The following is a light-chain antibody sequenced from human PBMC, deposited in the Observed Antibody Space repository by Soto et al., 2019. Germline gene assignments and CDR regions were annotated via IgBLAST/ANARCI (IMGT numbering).Light chain of an antibody. V-gene: IGKV3-15*01. CDR2: GAS. CDR1: QSVSSN. J-gene: IGKJ1*01. Sequence: EIFMTQSPATLSVSPWERATLSWRASQSVSSNLAWYQQKPGQAPRLLIYGASTRATGIPARFSGSGSGTEFTLTISSLQSEDFAVYYCQQYNNWPSTFGQGTKVDIK. CDR3: QQYNNWPST.